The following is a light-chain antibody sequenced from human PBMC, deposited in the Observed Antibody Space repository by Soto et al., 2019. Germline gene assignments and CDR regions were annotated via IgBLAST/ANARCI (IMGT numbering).Light chain of an antibody. J-gene: IGLJ2*01. V-gene: IGLV1-44*01. CDR3: ATWDDSLDAPV. Sequence: QAVVTQPPSASGTPGQRVSFSCSGSISNIGTNTVTWYQQLPGTAPKLLIYSNSERPSGVPGRFSGSKSGTSASLAIRGLQSEDEADYYCATWDDSLDAPVFGGGTKLTVL. CDR1: ISNIGTNT. CDR2: SNS.